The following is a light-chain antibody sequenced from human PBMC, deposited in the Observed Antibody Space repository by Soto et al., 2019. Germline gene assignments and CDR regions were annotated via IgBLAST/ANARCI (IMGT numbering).Light chain of an antibody. J-gene: IGKJ1*01. V-gene: IGKV3-20*01. CDR3: QQYNNWPPTWT. CDR1: QSVSSNY. CDR2: GAS. Sequence: EVVLAQSPGTLSLSPGERATLSCRASQSVSSNYLAWYQRKPGQAPRLLIYGASSRATGIPDRLSGSGSGTDFTLTISSLQSEDFAVYYCQQYNNWPPTWTFGQGTKVDI.